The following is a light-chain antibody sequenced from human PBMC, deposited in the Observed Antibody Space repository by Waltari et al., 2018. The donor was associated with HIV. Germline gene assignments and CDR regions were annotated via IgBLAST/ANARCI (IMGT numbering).Light chain of an antibody. CDR1: PSIGSK. J-gene: IGKJ1*01. Sequence: IVLTQAADLQSVTPKEKVTRTCRASPSIGSKLHWYQQKRDQSPKLLITHDSQYFSGVPSRFSGSGSGTEFTLTINGLEAYDVATYYCHQSDSLPWTFGQGSKVEI. CDR2: HDS. CDR3: HQSDSLPWT. V-gene: IGKV6-21*01.